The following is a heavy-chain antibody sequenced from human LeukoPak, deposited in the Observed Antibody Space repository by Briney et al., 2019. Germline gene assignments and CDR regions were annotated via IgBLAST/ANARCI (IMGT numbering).Heavy chain of an antibody. CDR2: INPNSGGT. D-gene: IGHD2-15*01. Sequence: ASVKVSCKASGYTFTGYYMHWVRQAPGQGLEWMGWINPNSGGTDYAQKFQGWVTMTRDTSISTAYMGLSRLRSDDTAVYYCARAGYCSGGSCYLGGRFDPWGQGTLVTVSS. J-gene: IGHJ5*02. V-gene: IGHV1-2*04. CDR3: ARAGYCSGGSCYLGGRFDP. CDR1: GYTFTGYY.